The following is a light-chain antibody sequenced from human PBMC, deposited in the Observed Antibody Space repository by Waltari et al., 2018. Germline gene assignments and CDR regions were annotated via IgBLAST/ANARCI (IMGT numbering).Light chain of an antibody. CDR3: QHYVRLPVT. V-gene: IGKV3-20*01. CDR1: QRIGRA. J-gene: IGKJ1*01. Sequence: DIMLTQSPGTLSMSPGERATLSCRPSQRIGRALAWYQQKPGQAPRLLIYGASSRATDIPDRFSGSGSGTDFSLTINRLEPEDSALYYCQHYVRLPVTFGQGTKVEIK. CDR2: GAS.